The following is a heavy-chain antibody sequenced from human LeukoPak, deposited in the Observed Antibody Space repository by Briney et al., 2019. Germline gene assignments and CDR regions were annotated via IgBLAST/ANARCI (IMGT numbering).Heavy chain of an antibody. Sequence: LSLTCTVSGGSIRSSYYYWGWIRQPPGKGLEWVGRTKNKAESHITDYAASVKGRFFSSRDDSKNSLYLQMNSLQTDDTGIYYCARDTAAALDYWGQGILVTVSS. D-gene: IGHD6-13*01. CDR3: ARDTAAALDY. V-gene: IGHV3-72*01. CDR2: TKNKAESHIT. CDR1: GGSIRSSYYY. J-gene: IGHJ4*02.